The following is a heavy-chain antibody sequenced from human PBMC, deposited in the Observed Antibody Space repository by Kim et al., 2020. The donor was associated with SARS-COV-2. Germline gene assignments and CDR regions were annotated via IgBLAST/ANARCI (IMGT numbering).Heavy chain of an antibody. CDR3: AREGDATRTFFDY. D-gene: IGHD2-15*01. V-gene: IGHV4-31*02. Sequence: YNPSLQRRVTISVNTSKNQFSLKLSSVTAADTAVYYCAREGDATRTFFDYWGQGTLVTVSS. J-gene: IGHJ4*02.